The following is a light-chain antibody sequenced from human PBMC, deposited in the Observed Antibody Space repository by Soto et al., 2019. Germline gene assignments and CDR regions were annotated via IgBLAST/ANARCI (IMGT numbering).Light chain of an antibody. CDR2: EVT. Sequence: QPVLTQPPSASGSPGQSVTISCTGTSSDVGGYNFVSWYQQYPGKAPKLIIYEVTKRPSGVPDRFSGSKSGNTASLTVSGLQTDDEADYYCSSYGGSNNFVFGTGTKVTVL. CDR3: SSYGGSNNFV. V-gene: IGLV2-8*01. J-gene: IGLJ1*01. CDR1: SSDVGGYNF.